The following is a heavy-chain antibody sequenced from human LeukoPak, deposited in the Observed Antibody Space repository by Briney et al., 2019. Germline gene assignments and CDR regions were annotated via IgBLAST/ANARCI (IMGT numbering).Heavy chain of an antibody. Sequence: PSETLSLTCSVSGDSIIGYYWGWIRQPPGKGLEWIGNIYYTGNTYYNPSLKSRVTISVDTSKNQFSLKLSSVTAADTAVYYCARHTGGRPQYYGSGRFYRLEYFDYWGQGTLVTVSS. J-gene: IGHJ4*02. CDR1: GDSIIGYY. V-gene: IGHV4-39*01. CDR3: ARHTGGRPQYYGSGRFYRLEYFDY. D-gene: IGHD3-10*01. CDR2: IYYTGNT.